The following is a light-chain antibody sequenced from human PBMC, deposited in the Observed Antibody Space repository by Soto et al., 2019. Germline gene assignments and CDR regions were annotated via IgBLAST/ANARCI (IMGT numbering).Light chain of an antibody. V-gene: IGLV2-11*01. CDR1: SSDVGGYNY. J-gene: IGLJ1*01. CDR2: DVS. Sequence: QSVLTQPRSVSGSPGQSVTISCTGTSSDVGGYNYVSWYQQHPGKAPKLMIYDVSKRPSGVPDRFSGSKSGNTAYLTISGLQVEDEAEYFCLSFTTTSTNVFGTGTKVTVL. CDR3: LSFTTTSTNV.